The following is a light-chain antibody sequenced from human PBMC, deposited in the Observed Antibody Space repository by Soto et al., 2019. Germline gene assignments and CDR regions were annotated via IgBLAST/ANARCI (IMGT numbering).Light chain of an antibody. CDR3: QQYNNWPLT. V-gene: IGKV3-15*01. Sequence: EIVMKQSPATLSVSPGEGATLSCRASQNIRTKLAWYQQKPGQAPRLLISGASTRATGIPVRFSGSGSGTEFTLTISSLQSEDFAVYYCQQYNNWPLTFGQGTRLEIK. J-gene: IGKJ5*01. CDR1: QNIRTK. CDR2: GAS.